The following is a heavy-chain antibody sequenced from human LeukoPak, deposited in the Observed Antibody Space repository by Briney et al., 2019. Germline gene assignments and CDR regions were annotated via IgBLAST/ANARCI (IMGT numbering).Heavy chain of an antibody. CDR2: INPSGGST. D-gene: IGHD2-15*01. Sequence: ASVKVSCKASGYTFTNYYMHWVRQAPGQGLGWMGKINPSGGSTTYAQKFQGRVTMTRDTSTSTVHMELSSLRSEDTAVYYCAREGAGRAPDYWGQGTLVTVSS. J-gene: IGHJ4*02. CDR3: AREGAGRAPDY. CDR1: GYTFTNYY. V-gene: IGHV1-46*01.